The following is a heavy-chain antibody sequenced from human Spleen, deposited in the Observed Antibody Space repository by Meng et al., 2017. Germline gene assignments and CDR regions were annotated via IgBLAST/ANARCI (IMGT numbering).Heavy chain of an antibody. J-gene: IGHJ5*02. V-gene: IGHV2-5*02. Sequence: QITLKASGPPLVKPTQTLTRTCPFSGFSLSTRGVGLGWIRQPPGKALEWLALIYWDDDKRYSPSLKSRLTITKDTSKNQVVLTMTNMDPVDTATYYCAHSPPPYIVVVPAAMNWFDPWGQGTLVTVSS. CDR2: IYWDDDK. D-gene: IGHD2-2*01. CDR1: GFSLSTRGVG. CDR3: AHSPPPYIVVVPAAMNWFDP.